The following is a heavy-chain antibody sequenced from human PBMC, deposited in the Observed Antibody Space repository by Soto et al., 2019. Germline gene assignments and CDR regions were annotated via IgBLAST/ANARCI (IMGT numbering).Heavy chain of an antibody. J-gene: IGHJ4*02. CDR1: GDSISSLY. D-gene: IGHD2-15*01. V-gene: IGHV4-59*08. CDR3: ARHPPGYCSGGSCYSPYYFDY. Sequence: SKTLSLTCTVSGDSISSLYWSWIRQPPGKGLEWFGYIYYSGSINYNPSLKSRVTISVDTSKNQFSLKLSSVTAADTAVYYCARHPPGYCSGGSCYSPYYFDYWGQGTLVTVSS. CDR2: IYYSGSI.